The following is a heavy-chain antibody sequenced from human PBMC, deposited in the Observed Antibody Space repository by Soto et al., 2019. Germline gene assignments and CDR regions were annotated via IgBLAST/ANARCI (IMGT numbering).Heavy chain of an antibody. Sequence: ASVEVSSKDSGYNLNIKHIQWVRQAPGQGLEWMGLINPFDGSATHAQKLQGRVTMTRDKSTSTAFMELRSLRFDDTAVYHCARGAATINFDYSRQGTPVTVSS. CDR1: GYNLNIKH. CDR3: ARGAATINFDY. V-gene: IGHV1-46*02. J-gene: IGHJ4*02. CDR2: INPFDGSA. D-gene: IGHD6-25*01.